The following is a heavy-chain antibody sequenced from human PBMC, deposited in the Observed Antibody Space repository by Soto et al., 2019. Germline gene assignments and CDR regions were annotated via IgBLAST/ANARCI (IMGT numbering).Heavy chain of an antibody. Sequence: QVPLVQSGAEVKKPGASVKVSCKAPGYTFTSYAMHWVRQAPGQRLEWMGWINAGNGNTKYSQKIQGRVTITRDTSASRVYMELSSLRSEDTAVYYCALTKYYYGSGSYYSFDYWGQGTLVTVSS. CDR2: INAGNGNT. V-gene: IGHV1-3*01. J-gene: IGHJ4*02. CDR1: GYTFTSYA. CDR3: ALTKYYYGSGSYYSFDY. D-gene: IGHD3-10*01.